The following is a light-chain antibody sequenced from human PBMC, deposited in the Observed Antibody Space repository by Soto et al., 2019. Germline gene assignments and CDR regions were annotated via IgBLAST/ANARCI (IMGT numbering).Light chain of an antibody. CDR3: QHYGSSSGHP. J-gene: IGKJ2*01. Sequence: EVVLTQSPATLSLSPGERATLSCRASQTIRSNCLTWYQQKPGQAPRLLISTASTRAAGIPDRFSGSGSGTDFTRTVSGLEPEGFAAYYCQHYGSSSGHPFGQGTNLQIK. V-gene: IGKV3-20*01. CDR2: TAS. CDR1: QTIRSNC.